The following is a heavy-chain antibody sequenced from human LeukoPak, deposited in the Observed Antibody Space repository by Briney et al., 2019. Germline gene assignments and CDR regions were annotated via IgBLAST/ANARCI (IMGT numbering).Heavy chain of an antibody. V-gene: IGHV4-59*01. CDR1: GGSISSYY. CDR3: ARDRAFYGDYAFDI. J-gene: IGHJ3*02. Sequence: SETLSLTCTVSGGSISSYYWSWIRQPPGKGLEWIGYIYYSGSTNYNPSLKSRVTISVDTSKNQFSLKLSSVTAADTAVYYCARDRAFYGDYAFDIWGQGTMVTVSS. CDR2: IYYSGST. D-gene: IGHD4-17*01.